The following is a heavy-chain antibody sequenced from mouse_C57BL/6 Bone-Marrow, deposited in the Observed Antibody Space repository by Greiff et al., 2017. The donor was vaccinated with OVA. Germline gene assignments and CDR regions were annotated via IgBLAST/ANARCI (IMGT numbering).Heavy chain of an antibody. J-gene: IGHJ4*01. CDR1: GYTFTSYW. Sequence: VQLLQSGAGLVKPGASVKLSCKASGYTFTSYWMHWVKQRPGRGLEWIGRIDPNSGGTKYNEKFKSHVTLTGDKPYSTDYLQLSSLTSEDTADYYSARSRRVFPYYCALDYWGQGTSVTVSS. CDR3: ARSRRVFPYYCALDY. V-gene: IGHV1-72*01. CDR2: IDPNSGGT.